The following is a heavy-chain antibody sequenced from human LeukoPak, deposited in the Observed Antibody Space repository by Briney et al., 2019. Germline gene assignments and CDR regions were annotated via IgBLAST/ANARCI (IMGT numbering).Heavy chain of an antibody. J-gene: IGHJ4*02. CDR3: ARVPESYSNYGLNDY. Sequence: GASVKVSCKASGYTFTSYGINWVRQAPGQGLEWMGWVSADNDNTNYAQKLQGRATMTTDTSTSTAYMELRSLRSDDTAVYYCARVPESYSNYGLNDYWGQGTLVTVSS. CDR1: GYTFTSYG. D-gene: IGHD4-11*01. CDR2: VSADNDNT. V-gene: IGHV1-18*01.